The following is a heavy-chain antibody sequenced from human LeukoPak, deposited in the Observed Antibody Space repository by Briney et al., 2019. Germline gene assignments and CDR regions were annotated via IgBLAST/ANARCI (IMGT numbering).Heavy chain of an antibody. CDR2: IRSKAYGGTT. CDR1: GFTFGDYA. CDR3: ASRSGRQWLPYFDY. V-gene: IGHV3-49*03. J-gene: IGHJ4*02. D-gene: IGHD1-26*01. Sequence: GGSLRLSCTASGFTFGDYAMSWFRQAPGKGLEWVGFIRSKAYGGTTEYAASVKGRFTISRDDSKSIAYLQMNSLKTEDTAVYHCASRSGRQWLPYFDYWGQGTLVTVSS.